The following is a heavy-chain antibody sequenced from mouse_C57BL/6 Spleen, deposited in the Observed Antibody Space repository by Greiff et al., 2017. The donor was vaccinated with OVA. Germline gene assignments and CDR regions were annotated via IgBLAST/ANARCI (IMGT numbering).Heavy chain of an antibody. Sequence: EVMLVESGGGLVKPGGSLKLSCAASGFTFSDYGMHWVRQAPEKGLEWVAYISSDSSTIYYADTVKGRFTISRDNAKNTLSLQMTSLRSEDTVMYYCARAVYYGSSYLGYFDYWGQGTTLTVSS. V-gene: IGHV5-17*01. CDR3: ARAVYYGSSYLGYFDY. CDR2: ISSDSSTI. CDR1: GFTFSDYG. J-gene: IGHJ2*01. D-gene: IGHD1-1*01.